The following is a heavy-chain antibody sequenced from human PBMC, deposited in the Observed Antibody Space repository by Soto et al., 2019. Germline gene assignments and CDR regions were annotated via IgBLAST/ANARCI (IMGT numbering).Heavy chain of an antibody. V-gene: IGHV1-2*04. J-gene: IGHJ6*02. Sequence: QVQLVQSGAEVKKPGASVKVSCKASGYTFTGYYMHWVRQAPGQGLEWMGWINPNSGGTNYAQKFQGWVTRTRDTSISTAYMELSRLRSDDTAVYYCARDPAIWGFYGMDVWGQGTTVTVSS. D-gene: IGHD7-27*01. CDR2: INPNSGGT. CDR3: ARDPAIWGFYGMDV. CDR1: GYTFTGYY.